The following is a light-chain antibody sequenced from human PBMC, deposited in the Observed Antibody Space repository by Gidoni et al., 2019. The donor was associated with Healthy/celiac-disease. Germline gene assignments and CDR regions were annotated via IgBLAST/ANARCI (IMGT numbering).Light chain of an antibody. CDR1: QGISNY. V-gene: IGKV1-27*01. Sequence: DIQMTQSPSSLSASVGDRVTITCRASQGISNYLAWYQQKPGKVPKRLIYAASTLQAGVPSRFSGSGSGTDFTLTISSLQPEDVATYYCQKYNSAPPGTFGQGTKVEIK. J-gene: IGKJ1*01. CDR3: QKYNSAPPGT. CDR2: AAS.